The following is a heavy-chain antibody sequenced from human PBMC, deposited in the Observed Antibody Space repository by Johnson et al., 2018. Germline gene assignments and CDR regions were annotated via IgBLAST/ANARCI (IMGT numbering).Heavy chain of an antibody. V-gene: IGHV3-33*01. CDR2: IWFDGTNQ. Sequence: VQLLESGGGVIQXGRSLRVXCAAFGFDLSDFGMHWLRQAPGKGPEWLALIWFDGTNQHYADSVKGRFTVSRDSSKNTVFLQMSSLSPEDTAVYYCAREEHDSTGYYPEYFQYWGQGTLVTVSS. CDR3: AREEHDSTGYYPEYFQY. J-gene: IGHJ1*01. CDR1: GFDLSDFG. D-gene: IGHD3-22*01.